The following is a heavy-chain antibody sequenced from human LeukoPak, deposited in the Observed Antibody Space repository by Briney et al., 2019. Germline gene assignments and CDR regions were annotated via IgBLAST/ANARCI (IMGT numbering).Heavy chain of an antibody. D-gene: IGHD5-12*01. Sequence: SETLSLTCAVHGGSFSDNFWSWIRQSSGKGLEWIGEINYSGSTNYNPSLKSRVTIPIDTSKIQFSLKLSSVTAADTAVYYCARGAATIDYWGQGTPVTVSS. J-gene: IGHJ4*02. V-gene: IGHV4-34*01. CDR2: INYSGST. CDR3: ARGAATIDY. CDR1: GGSFSDNF.